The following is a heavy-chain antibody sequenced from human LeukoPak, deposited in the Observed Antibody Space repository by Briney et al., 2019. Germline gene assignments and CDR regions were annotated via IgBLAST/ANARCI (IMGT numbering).Heavy chain of an antibody. CDR2: ISSSSSYI. CDR3: ARDYDSSGYYYESAIDY. J-gene: IGHJ4*02. V-gene: IGHV3-21*01. CDR1: GFTFSSYE. D-gene: IGHD3-22*01. Sequence: GGSLRLSCAASGFTFSSYEMNWVRQAPGKGLEWVSSISSSSSYIYYADSVKGRFTISRDNAKNSLYLQMNSLRAEDTAVYYCARDYDSSGYYYESAIDYWGQGTLVTVSS.